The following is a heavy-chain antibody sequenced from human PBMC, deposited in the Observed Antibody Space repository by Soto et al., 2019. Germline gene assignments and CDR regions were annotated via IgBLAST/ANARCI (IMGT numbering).Heavy chain of an antibody. CDR2: IKSKTDGGTT. D-gene: IGHD1-26*01. Sequence: PGGTLRLSCAASGFTFSNAWMSWVRQAPGKGLEWVGRIKSKTDGGTTEYAAPVKGRFTISRDDSKNTLYLQMNSLKTEDTAVYYCTSDHHLSSGRYSFDYLGQGTL. J-gene: IGHJ4*02. V-gene: IGHV3-15*01. CDR3: TSDHHLSSGRYSFDY. CDR1: GFTFSNAW.